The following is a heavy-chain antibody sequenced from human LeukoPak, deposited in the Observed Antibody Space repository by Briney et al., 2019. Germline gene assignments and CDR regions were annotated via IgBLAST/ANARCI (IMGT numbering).Heavy chain of an antibody. CDR3: ASFYGSGSYFHYYGMDV. CDR2: IIPIFGTA. CDR1: GYTFTSYG. D-gene: IGHD3-10*01. J-gene: IGHJ6*02. Sequence: SVKVSCKASGYTFTSYGISWVRQAPGQGLEWMGGIIPIFGTANYAQKFQGRVTITADESTSTAYMELSSLRSEDTAVYYCASFYGSGSYFHYYGMDVWGQGTTVTVSS. V-gene: IGHV1-69*13.